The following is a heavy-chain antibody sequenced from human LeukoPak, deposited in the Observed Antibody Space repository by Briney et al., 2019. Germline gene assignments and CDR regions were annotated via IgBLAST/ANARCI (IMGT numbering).Heavy chain of an antibody. CDR1: GGSISSSSYY. V-gene: IGHV4-61*01. J-gene: IGHJ4*02. CDR3: AREPYSSSWYSPYYFDY. CDR2: IYYSGST. Sequence: SETLSLTCTVSGGSISSSSYYWSWIRQPPGKGLEWIGYIYYSGSTYYNPSLKSRVTISVDTSENQFSLKLTSVTAADTAVYYCAREPYSSSWYSPYYFDYWGQGTLVTVSS. D-gene: IGHD6-13*01.